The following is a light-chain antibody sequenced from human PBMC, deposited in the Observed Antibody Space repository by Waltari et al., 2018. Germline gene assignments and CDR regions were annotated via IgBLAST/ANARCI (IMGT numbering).Light chain of an antibody. CDR2: SAS. CDR1: HTIDTH. J-gene: IGKJ3*01. CDR3: QQSYSRPLFT. Sequence: DIHMTQSPSSLSASIGDRVNITCRASHTIDTHLNWYRQRPGKAPDLLISSASTLQSGVPSRFSGSGSGTDFTLSIDTLQPEDFATYFCQQSYSRPLFTFGPGTKVYL. V-gene: IGKV1-39*01.